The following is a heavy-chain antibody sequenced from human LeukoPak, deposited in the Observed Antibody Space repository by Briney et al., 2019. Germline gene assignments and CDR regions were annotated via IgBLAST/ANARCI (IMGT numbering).Heavy chain of an antibody. D-gene: IGHD1-26*01. CDR3: ARDKSASYFGYYYMDV. CDR2: IYSGGST. V-gene: IGHV3-53*01. CDR1: GFTVSSNY. Sequence: GGSLRLSCAASGFTVSSNYMSWVRQAPGKGLEWVSVIYSGGSTYYADSVKGRFTISRDNSKNTLYLQMNSLRAEDTAVYYCARDKSASYFGYYYMDVWGKGTTVTVSS. J-gene: IGHJ6*03.